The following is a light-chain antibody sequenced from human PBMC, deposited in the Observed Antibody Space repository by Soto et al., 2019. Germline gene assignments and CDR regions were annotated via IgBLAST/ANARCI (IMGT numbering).Light chain of an antibody. V-gene: IGKV3-15*01. J-gene: IGKJ3*01. Sequence: EIVMTQSPATLSVSPGERATLSCRASQSVSSNLAWYQQKPGQAPRLLIYGASTRATGIPARFSGSGSGTEFTLTISSLQSEDFAVYYCQQYIYWPSFTFGPGTKVDIK. CDR3: QQYIYWPSFT. CDR1: QSVSSN. CDR2: GAS.